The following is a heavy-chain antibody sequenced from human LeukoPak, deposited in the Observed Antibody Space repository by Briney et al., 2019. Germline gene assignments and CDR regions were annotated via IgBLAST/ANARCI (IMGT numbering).Heavy chain of an antibody. D-gene: IGHD6-19*01. CDR3: ASGFGYSSGWYGLLELDY. V-gene: IGHV4-31*08. Sequence: PSETLSLTCTVSGGSISSGGYYWSWIRQHPGKGLEWIGYIYYSGSTYYNPSLKSRVTISVDTSKNQFSLKLSSVTAADTAVYYCASGFGYSSGWYGLLELDYWGQGTLVTVSS. CDR2: IYYSGST. J-gene: IGHJ4*02. CDR1: GGSISSGGYY.